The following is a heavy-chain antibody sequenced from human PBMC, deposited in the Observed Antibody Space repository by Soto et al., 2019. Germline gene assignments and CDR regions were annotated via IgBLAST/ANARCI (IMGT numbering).Heavy chain of an antibody. J-gene: IGHJ5*02. D-gene: IGHD3-3*01. CDR2: ISAYNGNT. V-gene: IGHV1-18*04. CDR1: GYTFTGYY. Sequence: ASVKVSCKASGYTFTGYYMHWVRQAPRQGLEWMGWISAYNGNTNYAQKLQGRVTMTTDTSTSTAYMELRSLRSDDTAVYYCARDPDASPMYYDFWSVYYKANWFDPWGQGTLVTVSS. CDR3: ARDPDASPMYYDFWSVYYKANWFDP.